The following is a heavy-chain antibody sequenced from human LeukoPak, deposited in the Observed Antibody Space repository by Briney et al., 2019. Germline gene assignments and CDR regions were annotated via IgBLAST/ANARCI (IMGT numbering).Heavy chain of an antibody. Sequence: ASVKVSCKASGYTFTCYYMHWVRQAPGPGLERMGRINPNSGGTNYAQKFQGRVTMTRDTSISTAYMELSRLRSDDTAVYYCARRRWHTVSDADGDLNWFDHWGQGTLVTVSS. CDR3: ARRRWHTVSDADGDLNWFDH. CDR2: INPNSGGT. CDR1: GYTFTCYY. J-gene: IGHJ5*02. D-gene: IGHD4-17*01. V-gene: IGHV1-2*06.